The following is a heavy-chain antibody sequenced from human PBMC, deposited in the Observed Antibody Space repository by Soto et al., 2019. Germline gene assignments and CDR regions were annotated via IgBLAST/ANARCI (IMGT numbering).Heavy chain of an antibody. CDR3: ARPRIAVAGTYYFDY. Sequence: GESLKISCNGSGYSFTSYWIGWVRQMPGKGLEWMGIIYPGDSDTRYSPSFQGQVTISADKSISTAYLQWSSLKASDTAMYYCARPRIAVAGTYYFDYWGQGTLVTVSS. V-gene: IGHV5-51*01. CDR2: IYPGDSDT. D-gene: IGHD6-19*01. CDR1: GYSFTSYW. J-gene: IGHJ4*02.